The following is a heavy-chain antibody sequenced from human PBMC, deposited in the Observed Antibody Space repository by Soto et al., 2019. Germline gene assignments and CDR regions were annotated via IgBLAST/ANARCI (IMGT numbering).Heavy chain of an antibody. Sequence: KTSETLSLTCTVSGGSISSYYWSWIRQPPGKGLEWIGYIYYSGSTNYNPSLKSRVTISVDTSKNQFSLKLSSVTAADTAVYYCARHDSGYDPIDYWGQGTLVTVSS. V-gene: IGHV4-59*08. CDR2: IYYSGST. CDR3: ARHDSGYDPIDY. CDR1: GGSISSYY. J-gene: IGHJ4*02. D-gene: IGHD5-12*01.